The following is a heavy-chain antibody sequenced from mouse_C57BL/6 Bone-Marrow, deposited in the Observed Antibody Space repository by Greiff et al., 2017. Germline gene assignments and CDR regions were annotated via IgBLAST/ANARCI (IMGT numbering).Heavy chain of an antibody. CDR2: INPGSGGT. Sequence: QVQLQQSGAELVRPGTSVKVSCKASGYAFTNYLIEWVKQRPGQGLEWIGVINPGSGGTNYNEKFKGKATLTADKSSSTAYMQRSSLTSEDSAIYCCARGSMLLLSFSWYFDVWGTGTTVTVSS. J-gene: IGHJ1*03. CDR1: GYAFTNYL. D-gene: IGHD2-3*01. CDR3: ARGSMLLLSFSWYFDV. V-gene: IGHV1-54*01.